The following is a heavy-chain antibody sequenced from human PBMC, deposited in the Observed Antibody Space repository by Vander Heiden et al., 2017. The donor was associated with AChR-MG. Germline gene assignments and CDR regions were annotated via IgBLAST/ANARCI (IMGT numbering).Heavy chain of an antibody. V-gene: IGHV3-30-3*01. CDR2: ISYDGSNK. Sequence: QVQLVESGGGVVQPGRSLRLSCAAPGFTFSSYAMHWVRQAPGKGLEWVAVISYDGSNKYYADSVKGRFTISRDNSKNTLYLQMNSLRAEDTAVYYCAREAFGYCTNGVCPNFDYWGQGTLVTVSS. J-gene: IGHJ4*02. CDR1: GFTFSSYA. CDR3: AREAFGYCTNGVCPNFDY. D-gene: IGHD2-8*01.